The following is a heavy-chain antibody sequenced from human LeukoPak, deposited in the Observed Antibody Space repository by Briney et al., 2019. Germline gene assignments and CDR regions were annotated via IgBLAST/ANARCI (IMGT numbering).Heavy chain of an antibody. CDR2: MNPNSGNT. Sequence: ASVKVSCKASGHTFTSYDINWVRQATGQGLEWMGWMNPNSGNTGYAQKFQGRVTMTRNTSISTAYMELSSLRSEDTAVYYCARAYCTNGVCFWFDPWGQGTLVTVSS. J-gene: IGHJ5*02. CDR3: ARAYCTNGVCFWFDP. CDR1: GHTFTSYD. D-gene: IGHD2-8*01. V-gene: IGHV1-8*01.